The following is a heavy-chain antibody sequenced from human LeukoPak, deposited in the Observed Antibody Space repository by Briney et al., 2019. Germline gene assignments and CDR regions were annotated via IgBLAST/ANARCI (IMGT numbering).Heavy chain of an antibody. J-gene: IGHJ5*02. V-gene: IGHV3-74*01. Sequence: PGGSLRLSCAASGFTFDDYAMHWVRQAPGKGLVWVSRINSDGSSTSYADSVKGRFTISRDNAKNTLYLQMNSLRAEDTAVYYCARDPSDYYDSSGYYLPWGQGTLVTVSS. CDR2: INSDGSST. CDR1: GFTFDDYA. D-gene: IGHD3-22*01. CDR3: ARDPSDYYDSSGYYLP.